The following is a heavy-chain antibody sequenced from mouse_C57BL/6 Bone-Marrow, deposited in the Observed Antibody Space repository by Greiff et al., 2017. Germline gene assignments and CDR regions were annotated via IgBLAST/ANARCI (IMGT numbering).Heavy chain of an antibody. CDR2: IHPNSGST. CDR1: GYTFTSYW. D-gene: IGHD3-1*01. V-gene: IGHV1-64*01. CDR3: ARDREFRRALAY. J-gene: IGHJ4*01. Sequence: QVQLQQPGAELVKPGASVKLSCKASGYTFTSYWMHWVKQRPGQGLEWIGMIHPNSGSTNYNEKFKSKATLTVDKSSSTAYMQLSSLTSEDSAVDYCARDREFRRALAYWGQGTSVTVSA.